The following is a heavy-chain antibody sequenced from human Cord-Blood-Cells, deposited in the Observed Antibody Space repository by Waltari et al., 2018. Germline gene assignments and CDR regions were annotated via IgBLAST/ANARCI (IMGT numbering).Heavy chain of an antibody. V-gene: IGHV4-34*01. J-gene: IGHJ4*02. Sequence: QVQLQQWGAGLLKPSETLSLTCAVDGGSFSGYYWGWIRQPPRKGLESIGEMNHSGSTNYIPSLKSRVTISVDTSKNQFSPKLSSVTAADTAVYYCARISSITGSDYWGQGTLVTVSS. CDR3: ARISSITGSDY. D-gene: IGHD5-12*01. CDR2: MNHSGST. CDR1: GGSFSGYY.